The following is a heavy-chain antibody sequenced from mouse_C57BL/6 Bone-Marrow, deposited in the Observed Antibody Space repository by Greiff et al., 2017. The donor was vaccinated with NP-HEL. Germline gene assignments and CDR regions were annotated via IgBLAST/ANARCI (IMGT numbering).Heavy chain of an antibody. D-gene: IGHD1-1*01. CDR3: GEDGSSPFYAMDY. V-gene: IGHV1-11*01. Sequence: VQLQQAGAELASPGASVTLSCKASGYTFTDHIMNWVKKRPGQGLEWIGRIYPVSGETNYNQKFMGKATFSVDRSSSTVYMVLNSLTSEDPAVYYCGEDGSSPFYAMDYWGQGTSVTVSS. CDR2: IYPVSGET. CDR1: GYTFTDHI. J-gene: IGHJ4*01.